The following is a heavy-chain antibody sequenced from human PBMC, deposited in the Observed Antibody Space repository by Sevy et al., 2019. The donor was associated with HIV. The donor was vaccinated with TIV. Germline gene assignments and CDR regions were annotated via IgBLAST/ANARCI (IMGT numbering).Heavy chain of an antibody. Sequence: GGSLRLSCAASGFTFSSYWMSWVRQAPGKGLEWVANIKQDGSEKYYVDSVKGRFTISRDNVKNSLYLQMNSLRAEDTAVYYCAREANYYDSSGTFDYWGQGTLVTVSS. CDR1: GFTFSSYW. V-gene: IGHV3-7*01. D-gene: IGHD3-22*01. CDR3: AREANYYDSSGTFDY. J-gene: IGHJ4*02. CDR2: IKQDGSEK.